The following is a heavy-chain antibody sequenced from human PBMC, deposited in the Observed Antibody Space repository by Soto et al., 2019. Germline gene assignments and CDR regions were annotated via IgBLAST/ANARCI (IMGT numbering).Heavy chain of an antibody. J-gene: IGHJ6*02. Sequence: SVKVACPASGITFTRSAVQWMRQARGQRLEWIGRIVVGSGSTTYAQIVQERITITRDMSTSTAYMELSSLRPEDTAMYYCAAHAHQDWWWYNDAYPCYAIDGRGQRPTVTLAS. CDR3: AAHAHQDWWWYNDAYPCYAIDG. D-gene: IGHD2-8*02. V-gene: IGHV1-58*01. CDR2: IVVGSGST. CDR1: GITFTRSA.